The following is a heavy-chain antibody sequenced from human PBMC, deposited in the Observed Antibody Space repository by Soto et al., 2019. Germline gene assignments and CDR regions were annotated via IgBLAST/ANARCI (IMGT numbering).Heavy chain of an antibody. CDR3: ASRYGGGFDF. Sequence: QVQMLESGPGLVKPSETLSLTCTVSGGSISSYYWSWIRQPPGKGLEWIGYIYSSGSTNYDPAPKTRGTIAVDTSKNQFPLKSSAVTAADTAVHYCASRYGGGFDFWGQGTLVTVSS. D-gene: IGHD2-15*01. J-gene: IGHJ4*02. CDR2: IYSSGST. V-gene: IGHV4-59*08. CDR1: GGSISSYY.